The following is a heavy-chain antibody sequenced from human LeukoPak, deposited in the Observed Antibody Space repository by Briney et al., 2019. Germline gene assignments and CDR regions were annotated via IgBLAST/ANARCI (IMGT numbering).Heavy chain of an antibody. V-gene: IGHV1-3*01. CDR2: INAGNGNT. J-gene: IGHJ6*02. Sequence: GASVKVSCKASGYTFTSYAMHWVRQAPGQRLEWMGWINAGNGNTKYSQKFQGRVTITRDTSASTAYMELSSLRSEDTAVYYCARVLDPKYGMDVWGQGTTVTVSS. CDR3: ARVLDPKYGMDV. CDR1: GYTFTSYA.